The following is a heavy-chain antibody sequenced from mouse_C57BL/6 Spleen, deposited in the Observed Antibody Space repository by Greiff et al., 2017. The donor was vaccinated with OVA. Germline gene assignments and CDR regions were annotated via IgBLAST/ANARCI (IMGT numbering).Heavy chain of an antibody. CDR3: ARNYGNSLFDY. CDR2: IDPSDSYT. Sequence: QVQLQQPGAELVMPGASVKLSCKASGYTFTSYWMHWVKQRPGQGLEWIGEIDPSDSYTNYNQKFKGKSTLTVDKSSSTAYMQLSSLTSEDSAVYYCARNYGNSLFDYWGQGTTLTVSS. CDR1: GYTFTSYW. V-gene: IGHV1-69*01. D-gene: IGHD2-1*01. J-gene: IGHJ2*01.